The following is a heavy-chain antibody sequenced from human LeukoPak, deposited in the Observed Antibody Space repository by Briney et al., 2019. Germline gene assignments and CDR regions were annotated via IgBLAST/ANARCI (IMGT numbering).Heavy chain of an antibody. CDR1: GFTFSSYA. V-gene: IGHV3-23*01. CDR3: AKPHYYDSSGYYLSPDWYFDL. Sequence: PGGSLRLSCAASGFTFSSYAMGWVRQAPGKGLEWVSAISGSGGSTYYADSVKGRFTISRDNSKNTLYLQMNSLRAEDTAVYYCAKPHYYDSSGYYLSPDWYFDLWGRGTLVTVSS. D-gene: IGHD3-22*01. CDR2: ISGSGGST. J-gene: IGHJ2*01.